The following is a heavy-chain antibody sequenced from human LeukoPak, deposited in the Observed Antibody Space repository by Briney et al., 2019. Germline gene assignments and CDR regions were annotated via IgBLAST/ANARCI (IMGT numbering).Heavy chain of an antibody. CDR2: ISYDGSNK. Sequence: GGSLRLSCAASGFTFSSYGMHWVRQAPGKGLEWVAVISYDGSNKYYADSVKGRFTISRDNSKNTLYLQMNSLRAEDTAVYYCAWIAAAGNFDYWGQGTLVTVSS. J-gene: IGHJ4*02. CDR3: AWIAAAGNFDY. D-gene: IGHD6-13*01. V-gene: IGHV3-30*03. CDR1: GFTFSSYG.